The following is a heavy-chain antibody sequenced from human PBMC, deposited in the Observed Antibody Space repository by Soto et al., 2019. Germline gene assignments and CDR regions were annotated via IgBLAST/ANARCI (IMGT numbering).Heavy chain of an antibody. CDR2: IIPILGIA. V-gene: IGHV1-69*04. Sequence: GASVKVSCKASGGTFSSYTISWVRQAPGQGLEWMGRIIPILGIANYAQKFQGRVTITADKSTSTAYMELSSLRSEDTAVYYCARDHNFAYQLTVSDWGQGTLVTVSS. D-gene: IGHD2-2*01. CDR1: GGTFSSYT. J-gene: IGHJ4*02. CDR3: ARDHNFAYQLTVSD.